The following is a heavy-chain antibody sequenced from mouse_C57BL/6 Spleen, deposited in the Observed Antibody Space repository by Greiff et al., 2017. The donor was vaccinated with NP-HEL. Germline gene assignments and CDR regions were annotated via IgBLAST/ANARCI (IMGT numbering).Heavy chain of an antibody. Sequence: VQLQQSGPELVKPGASVKISCKASGYAFSSSWMNWVKQRPGKGLEWIGRIYPGDGDTNYNGKFKGKATLTADKSSSTAYMQLSSLTSEDSAVYFCARKLVENYAMDYWGQGTSVTVSS. V-gene: IGHV1-82*01. CDR1: GYAFSSSW. CDR3: ARKLVENYAMDY. CDR2: IYPGDGDT. D-gene: IGHD6-2*01. J-gene: IGHJ4*01.